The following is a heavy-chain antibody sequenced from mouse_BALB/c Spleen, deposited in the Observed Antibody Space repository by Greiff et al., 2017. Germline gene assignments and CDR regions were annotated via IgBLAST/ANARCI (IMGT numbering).Heavy chain of an antibody. D-gene: IGHD2-1*01. V-gene: IGHV5-17*02. CDR3: ARSGGNTFAY. J-gene: IGHJ3*01. Sequence: EVKLQESGGGLVQPGGSRKLSCAASGFTFSSFGMHWVRQAPEKGLEWVAYISSGSSTIYYADTVKGRFTISRDNPKNTLFLQMTSLRSEDTAMYYCARSGGNTFAYWGQGTLVTVSA. CDR1: GFTFSSFG. CDR2: ISSGSSTI.